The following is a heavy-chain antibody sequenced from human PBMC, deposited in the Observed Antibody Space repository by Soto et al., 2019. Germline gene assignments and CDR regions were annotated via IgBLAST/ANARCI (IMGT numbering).Heavy chain of an antibody. D-gene: IGHD2-8*01. J-gene: IGHJ6*02. CDR1: GGSISSGDYY. CDR2: IYYSGST. V-gene: IGHV4-30-4*01. Sequence: PSETLSLTCTVSGGSISSGDYYWSWIRQPPGKGLEWIGYIYYSGSTYYNPSLKSRVTISVDTSKNQFSLKLSSVTAAGTAVYYCARECTNGVCYGMDVWGQGTTVTVSS. CDR3: ARECTNGVCYGMDV.